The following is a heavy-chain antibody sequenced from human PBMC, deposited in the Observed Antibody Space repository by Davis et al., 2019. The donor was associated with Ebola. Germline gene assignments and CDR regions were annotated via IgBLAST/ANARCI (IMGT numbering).Heavy chain of an antibody. J-gene: IGHJ4*02. V-gene: IGHV5-51*01. CDR1: GYSFATHW. CDR2: IFPGDSDT. D-gene: IGHD3-10*01. Sequence: GESLKISCKGSGYSFATHWIVWVRQMPGKGLECMGIIFPGDSDTRYSPSFQGQVTISADKSISTAYLQWSSLKASDTAMYYCARHLRFGGNFDYWGQGTLVTVSS. CDR3: ARHLRFGGNFDY.